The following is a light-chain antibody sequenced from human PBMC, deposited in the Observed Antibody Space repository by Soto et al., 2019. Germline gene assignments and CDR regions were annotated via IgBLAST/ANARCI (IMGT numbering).Light chain of an antibody. CDR1: QSVSSN. Sequence: EIVMTQSPATLSVSPGERATLSCRASQSVSSNLAWYQQKPGQAPRLLIYGASTRATGIPARFSGSGSGTEFTRTNSSLQSEDCAVYYCQQYNNWARTFGQGTKVEIK. V-gene: IGKV3-15*01. CDR3: QQYNNWART. CDR2: GAS. J-gene: IGKJ1*01.